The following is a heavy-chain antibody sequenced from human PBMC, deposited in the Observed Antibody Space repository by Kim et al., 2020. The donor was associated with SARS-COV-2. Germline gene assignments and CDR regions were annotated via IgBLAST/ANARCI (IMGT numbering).Heavy chain of an antibody. D-gene: IGHD6-19*01. CDR1: GFTFDDYA. Sequence: GGSLRLSCAASGFTFDDYAMHWVRQAPGKGLEWVSGISWNSGSIGYADSVKGRFTISRDNAKNSLYLQMNSLRAEDTALYYCAKDILVAGMGFDYWGQGTLVTVSS. J-gene: IGHJ4*02. CDR3: AKDILVAGMGFDY. CDR2: ISWNSGSI. V-gene: IGHV3-9*01.